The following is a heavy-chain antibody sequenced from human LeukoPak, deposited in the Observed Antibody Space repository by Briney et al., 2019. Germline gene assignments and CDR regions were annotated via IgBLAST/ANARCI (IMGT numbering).Heavy chain of an antibody. CDR3: AKGRQLTDFDC. V-gene: IGHV3-30*04. CDR2: IAFDGSKK. CDR1: GFTFSTYA. D-gene: IGHD1-1*01. J-gene: IGHJ4*02. Sequence: GWSLRLSCAASGFTFSTYAMHWVRQAPGKGLEWASVIAFDGSKKYYADSVTGRFTISRDNSKNTLYLQMNSLRAEDTAVYYCAKGRQLTDFDCWGQGTLVTVSS.